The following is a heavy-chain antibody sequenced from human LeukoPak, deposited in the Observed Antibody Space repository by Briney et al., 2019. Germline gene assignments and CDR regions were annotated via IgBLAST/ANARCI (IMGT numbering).Heavy chain of an antibody. V-gene: IGHV4-34*01. CDR1: GGSFSGYY. D-gene: IGHD6-13*01. J-gene: IGHJ5*02. CDR2: INHSGSN. Sequence: SETLSLTCAVYGGSFSGYYWSWLRQPPGKGLEWIGEINHSGSNNYNPSLKSRATITVDTTKNQFSLMLSSVTAAATAVYYSAIDLTAAAVIQLRLDPWDQGTRDTVST. CDR3: AIDLTAAAVIQLRLDP.